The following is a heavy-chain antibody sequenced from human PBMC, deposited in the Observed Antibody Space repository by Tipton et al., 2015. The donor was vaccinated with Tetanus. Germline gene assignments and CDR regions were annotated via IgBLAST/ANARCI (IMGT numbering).Heavy chain of an antibody. D-gene: IGHD5-12*01. Sequence: SLRLSCVASGFIFRTYGMHWVRQAPGKGLEWVALIWLDGSNTYYADSVKGRFTISRDNSKNTLTLQMNSLRDEETAVYYCARDRSQYSGYEAFDSWGQGALVTVSS. V-gene: IGHV3-33*01. J-gene: IGHJ4*02. CDR2: IWLDGSNT. CDR3: ARDRSQYSGYEAFDS. CDR1: GFIFRTYG.